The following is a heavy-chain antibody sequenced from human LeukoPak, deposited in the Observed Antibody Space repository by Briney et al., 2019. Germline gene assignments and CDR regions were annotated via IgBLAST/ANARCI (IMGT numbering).Heavy chain of an antibody. J-gene: IGHJ4*02. CDR3: AGEYRSGWRFDY. Sequence: SETLSLTCAVSGGSISSGGYCWSWIRQPPGKGLELIGYIFHSGSTYYNPSLKSRVTISVDRSKNQFSLKLSSVTAADTAVYYCAGEYRSGWRFDYWGQGTLVTVSS. CDR1: GGSISSGGYC. D-gene: IGHD6-19*01. CDR2: IFHSGST. V-gene: IGHV4-30-2*01.